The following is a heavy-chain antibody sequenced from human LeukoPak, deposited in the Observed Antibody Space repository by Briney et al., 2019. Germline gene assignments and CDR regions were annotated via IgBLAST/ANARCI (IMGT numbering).Heavy chain of an antibody. CDR3: ARSLGGTTDYYYYMDV. Sequence: GESLKISCKGSGYTFTNYWIGWVRQMPGKGLEWMGIIYPGDSDTRYSPSFQGQVTISADKSISTAYLQWSSLKASDTAMYYCARSLGGTTDYYYYMDVWGKGTTVTVSS. J-gene: IGHJ6*03. CDR1: GYTFTNYW. D-gene: IGHD1-7*01. V-gene: IGHV5-51*01. CDR2: IYPGDSDT.